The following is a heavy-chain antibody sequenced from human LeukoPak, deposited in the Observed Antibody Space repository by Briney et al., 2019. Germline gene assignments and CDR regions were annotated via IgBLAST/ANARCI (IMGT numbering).Heavy chain of an antibody. CDR1: GFTFSSYV. CDR2: IRYDGSNK. Sequence: LVGSLRLLCAASGFTFSSYVMRWVRQAPGKGMEWVAFIRYDGSNKYYADSGKGRFTISRDNSKNTLFLQMNSLRSEATAVYYCAKGPLGQFDYWGQGTLVTVSS. V-gene: IGHV3-30*02. D-gene: IGHD7-27*01. CDR3: AKGPLGQFDY. J-gene: IGHJ4*02.